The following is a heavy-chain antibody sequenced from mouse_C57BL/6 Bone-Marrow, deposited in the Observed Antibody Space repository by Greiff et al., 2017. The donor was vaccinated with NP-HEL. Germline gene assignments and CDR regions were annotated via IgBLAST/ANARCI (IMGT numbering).Heavy chain of an antibody. CDR1: GYAFTNYL. V-gene: IGHV1-54*02. CDR3: ARPSYGSSYLYWYFDV. J-gene: IGHJ1*03. Sequence: QVQLQQSGAELVRPGTSVKVSCKASGYAFTNYLIEWVKQRPGQGLEWIGEILPGSGSTNYNEKFKGKATFTADTSSNTAYMQLSSLTTEDSAIYYCARPSYGSSYLYWYFDVWGTGTTVTVSS. CDR2: ILPGSGST. D-gene: IGHD1-1*01.